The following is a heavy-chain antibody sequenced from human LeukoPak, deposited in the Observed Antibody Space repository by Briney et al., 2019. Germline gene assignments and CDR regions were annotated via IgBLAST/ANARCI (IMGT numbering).Heavy chain of an antibody. CDR3: ARAQYSGSGSYSLALRY. CDR2: ISYDGSNK. J-gene: IGHJ4*02. D-gene: IGHD3-10*01. Sequence: GGSLRLSCAASGFTFSTYAMDWVRRAPGKGLEWVAVISYDGSNKYYADSVKGRFTISRDNSKNTLYLQMNSLRAEDTAVYYYARAQYSGSGSYSLALRYWGQGTLVTVSS. CDR1: GFTFSTYA. V-gene: IGHV3-30*01.